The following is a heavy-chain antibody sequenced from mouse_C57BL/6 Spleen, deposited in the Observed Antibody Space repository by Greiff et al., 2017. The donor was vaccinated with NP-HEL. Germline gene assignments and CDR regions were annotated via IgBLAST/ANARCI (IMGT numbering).Heavy chain of an antibody. J-gene: IGHJ3*01. D-gene: IGHD1-1*01. Sequence: EVKLVESGGGLVQPGGSLSLSCAASGFTFTDYYMSWVRQPPGKALEWLGFIRNKANGYTTEYSASVKGRFTISRDNSQSILYLQMNALGAEDSATYYCERGDVSSSAGFASWGQGPLFTVSA. CDR2: IRNKANGYTT. CDR3: ERGDVSSSAGFAS. V-gene: IGHV7-3*01. CDR1: GFTFTDYY.